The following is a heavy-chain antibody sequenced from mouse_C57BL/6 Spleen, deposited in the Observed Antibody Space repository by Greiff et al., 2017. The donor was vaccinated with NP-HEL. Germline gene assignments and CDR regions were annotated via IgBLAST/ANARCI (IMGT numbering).Heavy chain of an antibody. CDR2: IRLKSDNYAT. J-gene: IGHJ3*01. CDR1: GFTFSNYW. Sequence: DVQLQESGGGLVQPGGSMKLSCVASGFTFSNYWMNWVRQSPEKGLEWVAQIRLKSDNYATHYAESVKGRFTISRDDSKSSVYLQMNNLRAEDTGIYYCTDYDYGWFAYWGQGTLVTVSA. CDR3: TDYDYGWFAY. V-gene: IGHV6-3*01. D-gene: IGHD2-4*01.